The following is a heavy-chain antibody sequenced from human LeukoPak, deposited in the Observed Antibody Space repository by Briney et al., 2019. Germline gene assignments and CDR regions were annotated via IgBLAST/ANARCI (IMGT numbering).Heavy chain of an antibody. V-gene: IGHV1-8*01. CDR3: ARGAQLTYYPGSGSPHDY. J-gene: IGHJ4*02. Sequence: ASVKVPCKASGYTFTSYDINWVRQATGQGFEWMGWMNPNNGNTGYARKFQGRVARTRDTSMTAAYMELSSLTSDHTAVYYCARGAQLTYYPGSGSPHDYCGQGTLVNVSS. CDR1: GYTFTSYD. CDR2: MNPNNGNT. D-gene: IGHD3-10*01.